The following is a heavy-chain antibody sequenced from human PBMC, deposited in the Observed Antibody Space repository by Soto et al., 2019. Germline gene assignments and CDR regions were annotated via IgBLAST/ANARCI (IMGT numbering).Heavy chain of an antibody. D-gene: IGHD3-22*01. CDR3: ASKTYESKGTFDY. CDR2: TSHDGVT. V-gene: IGHV4-4*02. Sequence: TLSLTCAVSSGSIDNVYWWSWVRQSPGKGLEWIGETSHDGVTNYNASLKSRVTISVDKSKNQFSLKMNSVAAADTAVYYCASKTYESKGTFDYWGQGTLVTVSS. J-gene: IGHJ4*02. CDR1: SGSIDNVYW.